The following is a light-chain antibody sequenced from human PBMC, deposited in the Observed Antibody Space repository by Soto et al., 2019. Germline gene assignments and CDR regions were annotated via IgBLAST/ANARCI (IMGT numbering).Light chain of an antibody. CDR2: RNN. V-gene: IGLV1-44*01. Sequence: QSVLTQPPSASGTPGQRVIISCSGSTSNIGSDTVNWYQHLPGTAPKLLIYRNNQRPSGVPDRFSGSKSGTSASLAISGLQSEDEADYFCAAWDDSLNGVVFGGGTKLTVL. CDR3: AAWDDSLNGVV. J-gene: IGLJ3*02. CDR1: TSNIGSDT.